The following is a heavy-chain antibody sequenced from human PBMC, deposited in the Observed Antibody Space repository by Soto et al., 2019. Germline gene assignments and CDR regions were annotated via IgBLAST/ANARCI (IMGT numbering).Heavy chain of an antibody. CDR2: IYYSGST. J-gene: IGHJ4*02. V-gene: IGHV4-59*01. Sequence: SETLSLTCTVSGGSISSYYWSWIRQPPGKGLEWIGYIYYSGSTNYNPSLKSRVTISVDTSKNQFSLKLSSVTAADTAVYYCARGGYYDSSGYYYFDYWGQGTLVTVSS. CDR3: ARGGYYDSSGYYYFDY. CDR1: GGSISSYY. D-gene: IGHD3-22*01.